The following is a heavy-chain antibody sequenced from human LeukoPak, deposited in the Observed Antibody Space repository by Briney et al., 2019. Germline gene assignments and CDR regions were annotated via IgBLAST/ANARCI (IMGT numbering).Heavy chain of an antibody. Sequence: PSETLSLTCTVSAGSISSSDYYWGWIRQSPGKGLEWIGRISYSGNTCYNPSLKSRVTISVDTSKNHFSLRLSSVTAADTAVYFCSRLTHSYYSDTSGYYPYYYMDVWGEGTTVTVSS. J-gene: IGHJ6*03. CDR2: ISYSGNT. V-gene: IGHV4-39*02. CDR1: AGSISSSDYY. CDR3: SRLTHSYYSDTSGYYPYYYMDV. D-gene: IGHD3-22*01.